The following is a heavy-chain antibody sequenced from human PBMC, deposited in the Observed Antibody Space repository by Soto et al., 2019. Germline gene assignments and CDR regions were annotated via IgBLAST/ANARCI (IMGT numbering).Heavy chain of an antibody. V-gene: IGHV4-59*01. D-gene: IGHD6-25*01. CDR1: VGSISSYY. J-gene: IGHJ5*02. CDR3: ARPHGGSSGWDNWFDP. Sequence: QVQLQESGPGLVKPSETLSLTCTVSVGSISSYYWSWIRQPPGKGLEWIGYIYYSGSTNYNPSLKSRVTISVDTSKNHFSLKLSSVTAADTAVYYCARPHGGSSGWDNWFDPWGQGTLVTVSS. CDR2: IYYSGST.